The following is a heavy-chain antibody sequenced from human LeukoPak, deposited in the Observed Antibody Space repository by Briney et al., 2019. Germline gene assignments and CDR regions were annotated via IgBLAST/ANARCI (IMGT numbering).Heavy chain of an antibody. CDR2: ISGSGGTT. V-gene: IGHV3-23*01. J-gene: IGHJ4*02. D-gene: IGHD5-18*01. Sequence: GGSLRLSCAASGFTFSNYAMTWVRQAPGKGLEWVSGISGSGGTTYYADSVKGRFTISRDNSKTTRYLQMNRLRAEDTALYYCARGYNYGDYCGPGTLVTVSS. CDR1: GFTFSNYA. CDR3: ARGYNYGDY.